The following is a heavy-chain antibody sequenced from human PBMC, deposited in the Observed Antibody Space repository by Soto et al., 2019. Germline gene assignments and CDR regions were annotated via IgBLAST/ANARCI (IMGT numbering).Heavy chain of an antibody. D-gene: IGHD2-15*01. V-gene: IGHV1-18*01. CDR3: ARLTVVAEDFDY. CDR1: GYTFTSHG. J-gene: IGHJ4*02. Sequence: ASVKASCKASGYTFTSHGISWVRQAPGQGLEWMGWISAYNGNTNYAQKLQGRVTMTTDTSTSTAYMELRSLRSDDTAVYYCARLTVVAEDFDYWGQGTLVTVSS. CDR2: ISAYNGNT.